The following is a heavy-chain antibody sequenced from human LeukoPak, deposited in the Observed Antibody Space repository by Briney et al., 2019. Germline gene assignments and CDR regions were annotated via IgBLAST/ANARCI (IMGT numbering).Heavy chain of an antibody. V-gene: IGHV3-33*01. CDR3: ARDLETDISDAFDI. CDR1: GFTFSTYG. Sequence: GRSLRLSCAASGFTFSTYGMHWVRQAPGKGLEWVAVIWNDGSNKYYADSVKGRFTISRDNSKNTLYLQMNSLRAEDTAVYFCARDLETDISDAFDIWGQGAMVTVSS. CDR2: IWNDGSNK. J-gene: IGHJ3*02. D-gene: IGHD3-9*01.